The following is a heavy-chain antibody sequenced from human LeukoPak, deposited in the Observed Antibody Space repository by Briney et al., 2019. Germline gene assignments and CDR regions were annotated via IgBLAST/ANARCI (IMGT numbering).Heavy chain of an antibody. CDR1: GVTFSSYS. V-gene: IGHV3-21*01. Sequence: GGSLRLSCAGSGVTFSSYSMNWVRQAPGKGLEWVPSISSSGSNMFYADSVKGRFTVSRDNAKNSLYLQMNSLRAEDTALYYCARDYLVVPAAMWWFDPRGQGTLVTVSS. D-gene: IGHD2-2*01. CDR3: ARDYLVVPAAMWWFDP. J-gene: IGHJ5*02. CDR2: ISSSGSNM.